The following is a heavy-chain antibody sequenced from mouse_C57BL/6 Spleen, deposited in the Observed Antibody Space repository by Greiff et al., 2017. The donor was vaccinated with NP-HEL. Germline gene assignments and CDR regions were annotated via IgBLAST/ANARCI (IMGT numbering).Heavy chain of an antibody. Sequence: EVQLVESGGGLVKPGGSLKLSCAASGFTFSDYGMHWVRQAPEKGLEWVAYISSGSSTIYYADTVKGRFTISRDNAKNTLFLRMTSLRSEDTAMYYCARPGTTVVYYYAMDYWGQGTSVTVSS. CDR1: GFTFSDYG. V-gene: IGHV5-17*01. D-gene: IGHD1-1*01. J-gene: IGHJ4*01. CDR2: ISSGSSTI. CDR3: ARPGTTVVYYYAMDY.